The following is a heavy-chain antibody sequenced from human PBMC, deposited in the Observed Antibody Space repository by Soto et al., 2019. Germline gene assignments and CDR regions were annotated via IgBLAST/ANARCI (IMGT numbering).Heavy chain of an antibody. CDR2: IYYSGST. Sequence: PSETLSLTCTVSGGSISSGGYYWSWIRQHPGKGLEWIGYIYYSGSTYYNPSLKSRVTISVDTSKNQFSLKLSSVTAADTAVYYCARVYTPYCSSTSCPLYYYYGMDVWGQGTTVTVSS. J-gene: IGHJ6*02. CDR1: GGSISSGGYY. V-gene: IGHV4-31*03. D-gene: IGHD2-2*01. CDR3: ARVYTPYCSSTSCPLYYYYGMDV.